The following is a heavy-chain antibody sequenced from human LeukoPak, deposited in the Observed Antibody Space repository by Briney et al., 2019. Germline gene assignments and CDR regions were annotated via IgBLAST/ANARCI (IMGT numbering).Heavy chain of an antibody. V-gene: IGHV3-66*01. D-gene: IGHD1-26*01. CDR2: IYSGDST. Sequence: GGSLRLSCAASGFTVSSNYMSWVRQAPGKGLEWVSLIYSGDSTYYADSVKGRFTISRDSSKNTLYLQMDSLRADDTAVYYCASSSGSYRVFDYWGQGTLVTVSS. J-gene: IGHJ4*02. CDR3: ASSSGSYRVFDY. CDR1: GFTVSSNY.